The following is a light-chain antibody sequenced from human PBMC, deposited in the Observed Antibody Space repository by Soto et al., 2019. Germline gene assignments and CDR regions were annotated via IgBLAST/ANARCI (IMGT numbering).Light chain of an antibody. CDR2: GAS. CDR1: QSVSSN. J-gene: IGKJ1*01. Sequence: EIVMTQSPATLSVSPGERATLSCRASQSVSSNLAWYQQKAGQAPRLLIYGASTRATGIPARFSGSGSGTEFTLNISSLQSEDFAVYYCQQYNNWWTFGQGTKVEIK. V-gene: IGKV3-15*01. CDR3: QQYNNWWT.